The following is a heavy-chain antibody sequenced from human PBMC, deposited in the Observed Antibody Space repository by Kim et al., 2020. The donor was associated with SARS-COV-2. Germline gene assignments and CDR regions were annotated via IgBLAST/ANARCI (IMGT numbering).Heavy chain of an antibody. V-gene: IGHV1-18*01. D-gene: IGHD3-22*01. CDR1: GYTFTSYG. CDR3: ARDLKPYYYDSSGGFDY. Sequence: ASVKVSCKASGYTFTSYGISWVRQAPGQGLEWMGWISAYNGNTNYAQKLQGRVTMTTDTSTSTAYMELRSLRSDDTAVYYCARDLKPYYYDSSGGFDYWGQGTLVTVSS. CDR2: ISAYNGNT. J-gene: IGHJ4*02.